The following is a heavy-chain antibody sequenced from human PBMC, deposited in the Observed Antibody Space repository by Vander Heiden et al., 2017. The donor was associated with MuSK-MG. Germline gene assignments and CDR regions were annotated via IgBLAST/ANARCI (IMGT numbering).Heavy chain of an antibody. CDR1: GPIFSNPC. Sequence: EVQLVESGGGLVQPGGSLSLACAASGPIFSNPCRSWVRQAPGKGLEWLGRIKSKVDGGTTDYATPVKGRFIISRDDSLNTVYLQVNRLESDDTAVYYCGDIGSGAWNYWGQGTLVTVSS. CDR3: GDIGSGAWNY. CDR2: IKSKVDGGTT. V-gene: IGHV3-15*01. J-gene: IGHJ4*02. D-gene: IGHD1-26*01.